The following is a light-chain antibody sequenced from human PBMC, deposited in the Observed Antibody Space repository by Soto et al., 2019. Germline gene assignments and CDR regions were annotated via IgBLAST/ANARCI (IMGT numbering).Light chain of an antibody. CDR3: QSYYSSLNVV. V-gene: IGLV1-40*01. J-gene: IGLJ2*01. Sequence: QSVLTQPPSVSGAPGQRVTISCTGSSSNIGAGYDVHWYQQLPETAPKLLIYGNSNRPSGVPDRFSGSKSGTSASLAITGLEAEDEADYYCQSYYSSLNVVFGGGTKLTVL. CDR2: GNS. CDR1: SSNIGAGYD.